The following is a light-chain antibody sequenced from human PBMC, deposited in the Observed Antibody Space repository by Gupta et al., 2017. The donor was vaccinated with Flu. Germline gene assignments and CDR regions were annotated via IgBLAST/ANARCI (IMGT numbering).Light chain of an antibody. CDR2: YKSDSDK. CDR1: VESNR. V-gene: IGLV5-45*01. CDR3: MSWHDSAYA. Sequence: VESNRGYWYQQKPGSPPRYLLSYKSDSDKQQGSGVPSRFSGSKDGSANAGILLSAGLQAEDEADYYCMSWHDSAYAFGTGTRVTVL. J-gene: IGLJ1*01.